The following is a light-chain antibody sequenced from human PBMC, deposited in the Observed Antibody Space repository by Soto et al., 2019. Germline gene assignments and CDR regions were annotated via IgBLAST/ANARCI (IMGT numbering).Light chain of an antibody. J-gene: IGKJ1*01. CDR2: DAS. Sequence: DIQMNQSPSTLSASVGDRVTITCRASQSISSWLAWYKQKPGKAPKLLIYDASSLESGVPSRFSGSGSGTEFPLTISSLQPDDFATYYCQQYNSYSWTFGQGTKVEIK. CDR3: QQYNSYSWT. V-gene: IGKV1-5*01. CDR1: QSISSW.